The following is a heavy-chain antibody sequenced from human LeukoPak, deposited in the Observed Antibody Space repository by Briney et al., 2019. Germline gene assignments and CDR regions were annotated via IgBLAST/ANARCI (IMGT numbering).Heavy chain of an antibody. J-gene: IGHJ5*02. V-gene: IGHV4-4*09. CDR1: GGSISSYY. CDR2: IYTSGST. Sequence: SETLSLTCTVSGGSISSYYWSWIRQPPGKGLEWIGYIYTSGSTNYNPSLKSRVTISVDTSKNQFSLKLSSVTAADTAVYYCARQSGFGWFDPWGQGTLVTVSS. CDR3: ARQSGFGWFDP. D-gene: IGHD3-10*01.